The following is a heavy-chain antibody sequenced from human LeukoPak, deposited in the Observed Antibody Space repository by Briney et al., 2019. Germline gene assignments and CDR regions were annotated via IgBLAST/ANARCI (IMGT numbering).Heavy chain of an antibody. CDR3: ARGRYGLLSGYDY. D-gene: IGHD3-22*01. CDR1: VYIFTGYY. V-gene: IGHV1-2*02. Sequence: ASVNVSCKASVYIFTGYYVHWVRQAPGQGLEWMGWMNPNSGDTNYAQKFQGRVTMTRDTSITTAYVELSSLTSDDAAVYYCARGRYGLLSGYDYWGQGAMVTVSS. J-gene: IGHJ4*02. CDR2: MNPNSGDT.